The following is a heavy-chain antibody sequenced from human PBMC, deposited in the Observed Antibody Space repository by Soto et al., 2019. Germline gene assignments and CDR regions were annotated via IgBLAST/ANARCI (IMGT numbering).Heavy chain of an antibody. V-gene: IGHV4-31*11. D-gene: IGHD3-10*01. Sequence: PSETLSLTCAVYGGSLSGYYWSWIRQHPGKGLEWIGYIYYSGSTYYNPSLKSRVTISVDTSKNQFSLKLSSVTAADTAVYYCARVSGNYYGSGSYYPNNWFDPWGQGTLVTVSS. CDR1: GGSLSGYY. CDR2: IYYSGST. CDR3: ARVSGNYYGSGSYYPNNWFDP. J-gene: IGHJ5*02.